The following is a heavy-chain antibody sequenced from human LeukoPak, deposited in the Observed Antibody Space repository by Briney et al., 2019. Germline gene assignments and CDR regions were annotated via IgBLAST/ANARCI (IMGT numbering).Heavy chain of an antibody. CDR1: GFTVSSNY. Sequence: GGSLRLSCAASGFTVSSNYMSWVRQAPGKGLEWVSVIYSGGSTYYADSVKGRFTISRDNSKNTLYLQMNSLRAEDTAVYYCARDGQWPLHGAWGVAFDIWGQGTMVTVSS. CDR3: ARDGQWPLHGAWGVAFDI. CDR2: IYSGGST. J-gene: IGHJ3*02. V-gene: IGHV3-66*01. D-gene: IGHD6-19*01.